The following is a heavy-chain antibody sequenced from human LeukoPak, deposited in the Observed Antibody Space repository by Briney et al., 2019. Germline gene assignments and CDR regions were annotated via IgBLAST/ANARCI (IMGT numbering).Heavy chain of an antibody. CDR2: IQTSGST. J-gene: IGHJ4*02. CDR3: AREEEGDYSDYFDY. Sequence: PSETLSLTCSVSGVSIRSYSWSWIRQPSGKGLEWIGRIQTSGSTNYNPSLRSRVTMSVDTSKNQFSLKLSSVTAADTAVYYCAREEEGDYSDYFDYWGQGTQVTVSS. CDR1: GVSIRSYS. V-gene: IGHV4-4*07. D-gene: IGHD2-15*01.